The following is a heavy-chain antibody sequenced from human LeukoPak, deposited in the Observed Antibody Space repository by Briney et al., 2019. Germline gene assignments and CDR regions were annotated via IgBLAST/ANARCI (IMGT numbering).Heavy chain of an antibody. V-gene: IGHV1-2*06. D-gene: IGHD3-10*01. Sequence: ASVNVSCKASGYTFTGYYMHWVRQAPGQGLEWMGLINPNSGGTNYAQKFQGRVTMTRDTSISTAYMELSRLRSDDTAVYYCARAWFGELQCFDYWGQGTLVTVSS. CDR2: INPNSGGT. CDR1: GYTFTGYY. J-gene: IGHJ4*02. CDR3: ARAWFGELQCFDY.